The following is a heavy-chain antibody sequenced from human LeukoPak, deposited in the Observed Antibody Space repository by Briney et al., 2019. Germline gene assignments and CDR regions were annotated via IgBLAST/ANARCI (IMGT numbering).Heavy chain of an antibody. J-gene: IGHJ4*02. D-gene: IGHD6-19*01. Sequence: PGGSLRLFCAAAGFTFNTYSMNWVRQAPGKGLEWVSYISSSSTNIYYADSVKGRFTISRDNAKNSLYLQMNSLRDEDTAVYYCARDAKYTSARFDYWGQGTLVTVSS. CDR2: ISSSSTNI. CDR3: ARDAKYTSARFDY. CDR1: GFTFNTYS. V-gene: IGHV3-48*02.